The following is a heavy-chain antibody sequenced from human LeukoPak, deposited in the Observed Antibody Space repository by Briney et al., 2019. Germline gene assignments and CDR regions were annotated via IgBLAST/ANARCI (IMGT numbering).Heavy chain of an antibody. V-gene: IGHV1-2*02. CDR3: AREGLDYYGSGSYYVSYYMDV. CDR1: GYTFTGYY. D-gene: IGHD3-10*01. CDR2: INPNSGGT. Sequence: GASVKVSCKASGYTFTGYYMHWVRQAPGQGLEWMGWINPNSGGTNYAQKFQGRVTMTRDTSISTAYMELSRLRSEDTAVYYCAREGLDYYGSGSYYVSYYMDVWGKGTTVTISS. J-gene: IGHJ6*03.